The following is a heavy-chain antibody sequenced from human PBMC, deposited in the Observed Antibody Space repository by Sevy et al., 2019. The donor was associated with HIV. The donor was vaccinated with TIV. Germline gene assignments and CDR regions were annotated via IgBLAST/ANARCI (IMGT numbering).Heavy chain of an antibody. Sequence: GGSLRLSCAASAFTFSSYAMHWVRQAPGKGLEWVAVISYDGNDKDYADSVKGRFTISRDNYKNILYLQMNSLRAEDTAVYYCARVGGWEVGSLDNWFDPWGQGTLVTVSS. V-gene: IGHV3-30*04. CDR2: ISYDGNDK. CDR1: AFTFSSYA. J-gene: IGHJ5*02. CDR3: ARVGGWEVGSLDNWFDP. D-gene: IGHD1-26*01.